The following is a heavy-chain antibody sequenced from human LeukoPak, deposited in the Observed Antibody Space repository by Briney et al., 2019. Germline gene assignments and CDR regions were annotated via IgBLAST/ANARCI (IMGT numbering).Heavy chain of an antibody. CDR2: IYTSGST. CDR1: GGSISSYY. V-gene: IGHV4-4*07. Sequence: SETLSLTCTVSGGSISSYYWSWIRQPAGKGLERVGRIYTSGSTNYNPSLKSRVTMSVDTSKNQFSLKLSSVTAADTAVYYCATPYDYGDSDAFDIWGQGTMVTVSS. J-gene: IGHJ3*02. CDR3: ATPYDYGDSDAFDI. D-gene: IGHD4-17*01.